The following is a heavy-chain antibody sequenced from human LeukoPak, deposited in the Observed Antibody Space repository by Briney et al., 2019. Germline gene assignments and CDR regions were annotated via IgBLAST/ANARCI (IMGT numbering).Heavy chain of an antibody. Sequence: PGGSLRLSCAASGFTFSSYWMSWVRQAPGKGLEWVANIKQDGSEKYYVDSVKGRFTISRDNAKNSLYLQMNSLRAEDTAVYYCARGQVGRRYGRTSIDYWGQGTLVTVSS. CDR1: GFTFSSYW. D-gene: IGHD2-2*01. V-gene: IGHV3-7*01. CDR2: IKQDGSEK. CDR3: ARGQVGRRYGRTSIDY. J-gene: IGHJ4*02.